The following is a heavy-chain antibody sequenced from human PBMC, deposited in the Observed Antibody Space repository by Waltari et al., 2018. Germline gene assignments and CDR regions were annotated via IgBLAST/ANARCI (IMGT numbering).Heavy chain of an antibody. J-gene: IGHJ4*02. CDR2: IHHSGVT. CDR1: GGPLSSGSYY. V-gene: IGHV4-31*03. CDR3: ARQLNPRAPYFDL. Sequence: QVQLQESGPGLVKPSQTLSLTCIVSGGPLSSGSYYWSWIRQHPGKALEWIGYIHHSGVTLYNPSLESRATIRVDTSKNQLSLRLNSVSAADTAVYYCARQLNPRAPYFDLWGQGALVTVAS.